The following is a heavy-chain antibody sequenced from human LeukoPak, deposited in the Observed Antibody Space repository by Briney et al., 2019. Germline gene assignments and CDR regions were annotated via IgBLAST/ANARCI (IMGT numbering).Heavy chain of an antibody. D-gene: IGHD6-19*01. CDR3: ARAVGSGWSRPFDY. J-gene: IGHJ4*02. CDR1: GYSISSGYY. CDR2: IYHSGST. V-gene: IGHV4-38-2*02. Sequence: SETLSLTCTVSGYSISSGYYWGWIRQPPGKGLEWIGSIYHSGSTYYNPPLKSRVTISVDTSKNQLSLKLNSVTAEDTAVYYCARAVGSGWSRPFDYWGQGTLVTVSS.